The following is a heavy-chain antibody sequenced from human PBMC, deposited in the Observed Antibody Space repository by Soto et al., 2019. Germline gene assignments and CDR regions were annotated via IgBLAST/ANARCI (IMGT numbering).Heavy chain of an antibody. CDR3: ARETNWNYGGWFDP. D-gene: IGHD1-7*01. J-gene: IGHJ5*02. CDR1: GGTFSSYT. Sequence: ASVKVSCKASGGTFSSYTISWVRQAPGQGLEWMGRIIPILGIANYAQKFQGRVTITADKSTSTAYMELSSLRSEETAVYYCARETNWNYGGWFDPWGQGTLVTVSS. CDR2: IIPILGIA. V-gene: IGHV1-69*04.